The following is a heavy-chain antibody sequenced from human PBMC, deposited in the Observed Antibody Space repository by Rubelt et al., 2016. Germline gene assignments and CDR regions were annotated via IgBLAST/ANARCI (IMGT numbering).Heavy chain of an antibody. CDR1: GYY. CDR3: ARGFECELLMVYAITSVYFDL. Sequence: GYYWSWIRQPPGKGLEWIGAINHSGSTNYNPSLKSRVTISVDTSKNQLSLKLSSVTAADTAVYYCARGFECELLMVYAITSVYFDLWGRGTLVTVSS. J-gene: IGHJ2*01. V-gene: IGHV4-34*01. D-gene: IGHD2-8*01. CDR2: INHSGST.